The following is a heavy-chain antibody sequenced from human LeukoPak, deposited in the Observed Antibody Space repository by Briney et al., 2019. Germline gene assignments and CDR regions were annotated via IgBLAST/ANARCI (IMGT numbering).Heavy chain of an antibody. Sequence: KPGGSLRLSCTASGFTFSSYSMNWVRQAPGKGLEWVSSITSSSDYIYYADSVKGRFTISRDNAENSLHLQMNSLRAEDTAVYYCAREFKSGYGMWAWGQGTLVTVSS. D-gene: IGHD5-18*01. CDR1: GFTFSSYS. V-gene: IGHV3-21*01. CDR3: AREFKSGYGMWA. J-gene: IGHJ5*02. CDR2: ITSSSDYI.